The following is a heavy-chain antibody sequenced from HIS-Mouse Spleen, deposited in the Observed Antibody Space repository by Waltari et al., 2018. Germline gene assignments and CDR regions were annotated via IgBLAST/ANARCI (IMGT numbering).Heavy chain of an antibody. V-gene: IGHV4-39*01. D-gene: IGHD2-8*01. Sequence: QLQLQESGPGLVKPSETLSLTCTVSGGSISSSSYYWGWIRQPPGKGLEWIGSIYYSGSTYYNPSLKSRVTISVDTSKNQFSLKLSSVTAADTAVYYCARALTHNWFDPWGQGTLVTVSS. CDR3: ARALTHNWFDP. J-gene: IGHJ5*02. CDR2: IYYSGST. CDR1: GGSISSSSYY.